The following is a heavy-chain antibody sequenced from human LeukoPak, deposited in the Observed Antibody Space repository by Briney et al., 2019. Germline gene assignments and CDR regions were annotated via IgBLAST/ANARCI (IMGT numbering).Heavy chain of an antibody. CDR2: IRYDGSNK. CDR3: AKDGSSTRGYYYMDV. CDR1: GFTFSSYG. D-gene: IGHD2-2*01. Sequence: GGSLRLSCAASGFTFSSYGMHWVRQAPGKGLEWLAFIRYDGSNKYYADSVKGRFTISRGTSKNTLYLQMNSLRAEDTAVYYCAKDGSSTRGYYYMDVWGKGTTVTVSS. J-gene: IGHJ6*03. V-gene: IGHV3-30*02.